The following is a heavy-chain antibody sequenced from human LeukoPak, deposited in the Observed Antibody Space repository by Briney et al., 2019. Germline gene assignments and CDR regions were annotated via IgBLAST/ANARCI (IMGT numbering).Heavy chain of an antibody. D-gene: IGHD2-2*01. V-gene: IGHV3-23*01. CDR2: IGGSRDST. J-gene: IGHJ4*02. Sequence: QTGGSLRLSCAASGFTFSSYAMSWVRQAPGKGLEWVSAIGGSRDSTYYADSVKGRFTISRDNSKNTLYLQMNSLRAEDTAIYYCAKGLYCSSSTCYEDYFDSWGQGTLVTVSS. CDR1: GFTFSSYA. CDR3: AKGLYCSSSTCYEDYFDS.